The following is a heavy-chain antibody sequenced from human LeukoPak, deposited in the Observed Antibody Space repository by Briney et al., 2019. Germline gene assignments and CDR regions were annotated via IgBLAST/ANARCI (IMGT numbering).Heavy chain of an antibody. CDR2: IYDDGGS. CDR1: GFTVTSTH. CDR3: ARDRAGRRSSWVEFDL. D-gene: IGHD3-10*01. V-gene: IGHV3-53*05. J-gene: IGHJ5*02. Sequence: GGSLRLSCTVSGFTVTSTHMDWVRQAPGKGPEWVALIYDDGGSVYADSVKGRFTISRDNSKNMVYLQMNSLRPEDSAVYYCARDRAGRRSSWVEFDLWGQGTLVTVSS.